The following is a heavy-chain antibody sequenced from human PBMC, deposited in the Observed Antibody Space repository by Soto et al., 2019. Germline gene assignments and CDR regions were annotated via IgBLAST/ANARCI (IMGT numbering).Heavy chain of an antibody. CDR2: ISGSGGST. V-gene: IGHV3-23*01. Sequence: PAGSLTLSCAASGATFSSYAMSWVRQAPGKGLEWVSAISGSGGSTYYADSVKGRFTISRNNSKNTLYLQMNSLRAEDTAVYYCAKVVEIATIFAALDFWGQGTLVTVSS. CDR1: GATFSSYA. D-gene: IGHD2-21*01. J-gene: IGHJ4*02. CDR3: AKVVEIATIFAALDF.